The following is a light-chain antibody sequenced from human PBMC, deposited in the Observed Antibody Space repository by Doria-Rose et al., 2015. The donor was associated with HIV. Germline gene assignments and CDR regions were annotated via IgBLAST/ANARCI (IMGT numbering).Light chain of an antibody. J-gene: IGKJ3*01. CDR3: QQRSNWPPIFT. CDR1: QNVGSN. V-gene: IGKV3-11*01. CDR2: DAS. Sequence: PGERATLSCRASQNVGSNLAWYQQKPGQAPRLLIYDASNRATGIPARFSGSGSGTDFTLTISSLEPEDFAVYFCQQRSNWPPIFTFGPGTKVDI.